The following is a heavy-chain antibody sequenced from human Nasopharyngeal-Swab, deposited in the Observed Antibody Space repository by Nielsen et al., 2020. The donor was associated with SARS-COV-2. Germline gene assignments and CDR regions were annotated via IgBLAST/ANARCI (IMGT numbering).Heavy chain of an antibody. CDR2: MNPNSGNT. J-gene: IGHJ6*03. D-gene: IGHD5-12*01. V-gene: IGHV1-8*01. CDR3: ARGFIVATIFHYYYYMDV. Sequence: WVGQAPGQGLEWMGWMNPNSGNTGYAQKFQGRVTMTRNTSISTAYMELNSLRSEDTAVYYCARGFIVATIFHYYYYMDVWGKGTTVTVSS.